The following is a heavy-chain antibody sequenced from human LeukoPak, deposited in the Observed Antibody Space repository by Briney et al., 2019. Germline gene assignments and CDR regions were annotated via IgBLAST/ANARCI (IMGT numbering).Heavy chain of an antibody. Sequence: QPGGSLRLSCAASGFTFSNYEMNWVRQAPGKGLEWVSYISGSGSTIYCADSVKGRFTISRDNAKDSLYLQMNSLRAEDTAVYYCARVRSGYSHENYFDYWGQGTLVTVSS. CDR3: ARVRSGYSHENYFDY. CDR1: GFTFSNYE. J-gene: IGHJ4*02. CDR2: ISGSGSTI. D-gene: IGHD5-18*01. V-gene: IGHV3-48*03.